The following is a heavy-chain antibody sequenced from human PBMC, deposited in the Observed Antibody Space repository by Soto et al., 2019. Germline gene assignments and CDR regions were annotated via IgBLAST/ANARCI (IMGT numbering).Heavy chain of an antibody. J-gene: IGHJ2*01. CDR2: ISYDGSNK. CDR3: AKAYGSGSYIYWYFDL. CDR1: GFTFSSYG. V-gene: IGHV3-30*18. D-gene: IGHD3-10*01. Sequence: QVQLVESGGGVVQPGRSLRLSCAASGFTFSSYGMHWVRQAPGKGLEWVAVISYDGSNKYYADSVKGRFTISRDNSKNTLYLQMNSLRAEDTAVYYCAKAYGSGSYIYWYFDLWGCGTLVTVSS.